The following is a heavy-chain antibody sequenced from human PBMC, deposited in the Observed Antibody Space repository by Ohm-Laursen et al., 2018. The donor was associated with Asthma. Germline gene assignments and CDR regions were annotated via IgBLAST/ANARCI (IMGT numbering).Heavy chain of an antibody. V-gene: IGHV3-11*01. CDR1: GFTFSDYY. J-gene: IGHJ3*02. Sequence: SLRLSCTASGFTFSDYYMSWIRQAPGKGLEWVSFISSSGFTIYYADSVKGRFTISRDNAKNTIYLQMNSLRAEDTAVYYCAISLTTPGAFDIWGQGTMITVSS. CDR2: ISSSGFTI. D-gene: IGHD1/OR15-1a*01. CDR3: AISLTTPGAFDI.